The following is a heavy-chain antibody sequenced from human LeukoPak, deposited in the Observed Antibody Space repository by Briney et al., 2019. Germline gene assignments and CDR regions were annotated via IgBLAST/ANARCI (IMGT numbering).Heavy chain of an antibody. CDR3: VRDHQSSGWYGGMDV. Sequence: GESLKISCKGSGYSFTSYWISWVRQMPGKGLEWMGRIDPSDSYTNYSPSFQGHVTISADKSISTAYLQWSSLKASDTAMYYCVRDHQSSGWYGGMDVWGKGTTVTVSS. D-gene: IGHD6-19*01. CDR2: IDPSDSYT. CDR1: GYSFTSYW. J-gene: IGHJ6*04. V-gene: IGHV5-10-1*01.